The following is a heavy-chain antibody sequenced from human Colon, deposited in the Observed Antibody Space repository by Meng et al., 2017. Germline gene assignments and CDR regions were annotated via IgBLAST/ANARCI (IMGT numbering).Heavy chain of an antibody. CDR2: INQSGRT. CDR3: ARGVAGGLGIHFDY. D-gene: IGHD3-16*01. Sequence: QVLRKQCGGGSLTPSETRSLTWAAYGGFFRCLHWIVHRPSPAKALEGNGQINQSGRTIYNPYLKRRVTTSIDTSKNQFSLNLTSATAADTAVYYCARGVAGGLGIHFDYWGQGTLVTVSS. J-gene: IGHJ4*02. CDR1: GGFFRCLH. V-gene: IGHV4-34*01.